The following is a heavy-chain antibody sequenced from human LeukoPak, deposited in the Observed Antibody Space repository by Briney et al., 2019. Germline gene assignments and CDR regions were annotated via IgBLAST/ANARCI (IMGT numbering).Heavy chain of an antibody. CDR2: IYYSGST. CDR1: GGSISSGDYY. D-gene: IGHD3-22*01. Sequence: SGTLSLTCAVSGGSISSGDYYWSWIRQPPGKGLQWLVYIYYSGSTYYNPSLKSRVTISVDTSKNQFSLKLSSVTAADTAVYYCARDRYYYDSSGYHYYYGMDVWGQGTTVTVSS. CDR3: ARDRYYYDSSGYHYYYGMDV. J-gene: IGHJ6*02. V-gene: IGHV4-30-4*01.